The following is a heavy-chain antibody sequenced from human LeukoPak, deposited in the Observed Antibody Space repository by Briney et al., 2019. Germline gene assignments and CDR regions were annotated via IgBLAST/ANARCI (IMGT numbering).Heavy chain of an antibody. CDR2: ISSSSSYI. V-gene: IGHV3-21*01. CDR3: ARDPQRWELLYRDAFDI. J-gene: IGHJ3*02. Sequence: GGSLRLSCGACVFTFSSYSMNWVRQAPGKGLEWVSSISSSSSYIYYAGSVKGRFTISRDNAKNSLYLQMNSLRAEDTAVYYCARDPQRWELLYRDAFDIWGQGTMVTVSS. CDR1: VFTFSSYS. D-gene: IGHD1-26*01.